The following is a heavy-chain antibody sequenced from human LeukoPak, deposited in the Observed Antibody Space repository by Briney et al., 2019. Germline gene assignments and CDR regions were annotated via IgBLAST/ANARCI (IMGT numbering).Heavy chain of an antibody. CDR3: ARHGGLLWFGELLDTFDP. CDR1: GGSISSYY. V-gene: IGHV4-59*08. CDR2: IYYSGST. Sequence: PSETLSLTCTVSGGSISSYYWSWIRQPPGKGLEWIGYIYYSGSTNYNPSPKSRVTISVDTSKNQFSLKLSSVTAADTAVYYCARHGGLLWFGELLDTFDPWGQGTLVTVSS. J-gene: IGHJ5*02. D-gene: IGHD3-10*01.